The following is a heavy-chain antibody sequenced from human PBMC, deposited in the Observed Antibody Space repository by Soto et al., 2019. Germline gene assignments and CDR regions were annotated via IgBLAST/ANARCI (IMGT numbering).Heavy chain of an antibody. CDR2: ISGSGGST. Sequence: GGSLRLSCAASGFTFSSYAMSWVRQAPGKGLEWVSAISGSGGSTYYADSVKGRFTISRDNSKNTLYLQMNSLRAEDTAVYYCAKDGGITFGGVILPNDYWGQGTLVTVSS. J-gene: IGHJ4*02. CDR3: AKDGGITFGGVILPNDY. V-gene: IGHV3-23*01. CDR1: GFTFSSYA. D-gene: IGHD3-16*02.